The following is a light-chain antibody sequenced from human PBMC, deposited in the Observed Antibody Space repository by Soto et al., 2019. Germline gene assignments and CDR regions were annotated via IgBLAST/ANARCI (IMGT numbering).Light chain of an antibody. J-gene: IGKJ4*01. V-gene: IGKV3-15*01. Sequence: VMTRSPATLSASPGERVTLSCRASQNINTNLVWYQHKPGQAPRVLLYGASSRARGVPARFSGSGSGTDFTLTISSLQSEDFSIYYCQQYGNWPPLTFGGGTKLGI. CDR2: GAS. CDR3: QQYGNWPPLT. CDR1: QNINTN.